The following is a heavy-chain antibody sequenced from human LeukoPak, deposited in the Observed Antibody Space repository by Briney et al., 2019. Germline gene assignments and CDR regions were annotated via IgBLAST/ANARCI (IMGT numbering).Heavy chain of an antibody. CDR1: GYTFTSYG. D-gene: IGHD3-22*01. J-gene: IGHJ4*02. Sequence: GASVKVSCKASGYTFTSYGISWVRQAPGQGLEWMGWISAYNGNTNYAQKLQGRVTMTTDTSTSTAYMELRSLRSDDTAVYYCARDSNYYDSSGYCDYWGRGTLVTVSS. V-gene: IGHV1-18*01. CDR2: ISAYNGNT. CDR3: ARDSNYYDSSGYCDY.